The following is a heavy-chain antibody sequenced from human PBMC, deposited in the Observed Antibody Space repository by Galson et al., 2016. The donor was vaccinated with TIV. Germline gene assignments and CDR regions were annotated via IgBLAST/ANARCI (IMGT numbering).Heavy chain of an antibody. CDR3: AQKFGARGGGYYFDY. D-gene: IGHD1-26*01. CDR1: GGSFLSYH. J-gene: IGHJ4*02. Sequence: SVKVSCKASGGSFLSYHISWVRQAPGQGLEWVGGIIPVFRTANYAQKFQGRVTITADESTSTAYMEMSSLISEDTAVYYCAQKFGARGGGYYFDYWGQGTLVTVSA. V-gene: IGHV1-69*13. CDR2: IIPVFRTA.